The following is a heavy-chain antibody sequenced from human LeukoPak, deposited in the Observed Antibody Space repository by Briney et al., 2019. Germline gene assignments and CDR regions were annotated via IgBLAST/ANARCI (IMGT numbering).Heavy chain of an antibody. CDR2: IYSSGNT. J-gene: IGHJ5*02. CDR3: AREVGATRGLDP. CDR1: GFTVSSNY. V-gene: IGHV3-53*01. Sequence: PGGPLRLSCAASGFTVSSNYMSWVRQAPGKGLEWGSIIYSSGNTYYAVSGKGRFTIYRDTYKNTLYLKMNSLRAEDTDFYYCAREVGATRGLDPWGQGTLVTVSS. D-gene: IGHD1-26*01.